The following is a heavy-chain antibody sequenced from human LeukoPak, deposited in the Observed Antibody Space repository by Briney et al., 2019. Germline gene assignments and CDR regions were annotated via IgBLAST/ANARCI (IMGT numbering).Heavy chain of an antibody. CDR3: ARDLGLRGVTNWFDP. Sequence: PGASVKVSCKASAYTLSSYLMHWVRQAPGQGLEWMGLIDPSSGSTGYAQKLQDRVTMTRDTSTSTVYMELSSLRSEDTAVYYCARDLGLRGVTNWFDPWGRGTLVTVSS. V-gene: IGHV1-46*04. D-gene: IGHD3-10*01. CDR1: AYTLSSYL. J-gene: IGHJ5*02. CDR2: IDPSSGST.